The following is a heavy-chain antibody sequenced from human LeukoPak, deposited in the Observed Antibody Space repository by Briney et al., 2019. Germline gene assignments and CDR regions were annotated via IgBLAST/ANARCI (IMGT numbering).Heavy chain of an antibody. Sequence: GGSLRLSCAASGFTFSDYSMNWVRQAPGKGLEWVSSISSSSSYIFYADSVKGRFTISRDNAKNSLYLQMNSLRAEDTAVYYCARDCSLTQDAFDIWGQGTMVTVSS. CDR1: GFTFSDYS. J-gene: IGHJ3*02. D-gene: IGHD2-21*01. CDR2: ISSSSSYI. CDR3: ARDCSLTQDAFDI. V-gene: IGHV3-21*01.